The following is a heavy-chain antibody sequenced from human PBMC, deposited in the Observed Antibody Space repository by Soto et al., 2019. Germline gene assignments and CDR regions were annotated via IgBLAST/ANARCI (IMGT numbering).Heavy chain of an antibody. J-gene: IGHJ6*02. Sequence: PGESLKISCKGSGYSFTIYWISWVRQMPGKGLEWMGRIDPSDSYTNYSPSFQGHVTISADKSISTAYLQWSSLKASDTAMYYCARSAGYYYYYGMDVWGQGTTVTVSS. CDR2: IDPSDSYT. CDR3: ARSAGYYYYYGMDV. V-gene: IGHV5-10-1*01. CDR1: GYSFTIYW.